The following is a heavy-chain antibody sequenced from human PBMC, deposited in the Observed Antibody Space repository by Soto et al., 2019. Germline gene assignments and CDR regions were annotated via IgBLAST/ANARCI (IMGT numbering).Heavy chain of an antibody. CDR1: GGSISSSSYY. CDR3: AREGGGYCSGGSCQVEC. D-gene: IGHD2-15*01. Sequence: PSETLSLTCTVSGGSISSSSYYWGWIRQPPGKGLEWIGSIYYRGNTYYNPSLKSRVTISVDTSKNQFSLKLSSVTAADTAVYYCAREGGGYCSGGSCQVECWGKG. CDR2: IYYRGNT. J-gene: IGHJ4*02. V-gene: IGHV4-39*02.